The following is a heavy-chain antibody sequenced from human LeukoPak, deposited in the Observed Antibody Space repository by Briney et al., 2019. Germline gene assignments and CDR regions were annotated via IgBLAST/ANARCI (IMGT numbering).Heavy chain of an antibody. CDR1: GGSISSSSYY. J-gene: IGHJ5*02. D-gene: IGHD5-12*01. CDR3: ATRIPLQWLRFAKGSWFDP. V-gene: IGHV4-39*07. Sequence: SETLSLTCTVSGGSISSSSYYWSWIRQPPGKGLEWIGEINHSGSTNYNPSLKSRVTISVDTSKNQFSLKLSSVTAADTAVYYCATRIPLQWLRFAKGSWFDPWGQGTLVTVSS. CDR2: INHSGST.